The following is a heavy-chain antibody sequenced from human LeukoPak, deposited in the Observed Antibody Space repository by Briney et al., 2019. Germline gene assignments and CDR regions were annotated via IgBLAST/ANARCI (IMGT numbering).Heavy chain of an antibody. D-gene: IGHD1-1*01. CDR1: GFTFSSYG. Sequence: GGSLRLSCAASGFTFSSYGMHWVRQAPGKGLEWVAFIRYDGSNKYYADSVKGRFTISRDNSKNTLYLQMNSLRAEDTAVYYCAKDGGLERPTYYFDYWGQGTLVTVSS. CDR2: IRYDGSNK. CDR3: AKDGGLERPTYYFDY. J-gene: IGHJ4*02. V-gene: IGHV3-30*02.